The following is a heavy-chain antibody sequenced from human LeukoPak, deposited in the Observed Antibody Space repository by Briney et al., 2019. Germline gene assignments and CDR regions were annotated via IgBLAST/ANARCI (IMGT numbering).Heavy chain of an antibody. CDR2: IYTSGST. D-gene: IGHD6-13*01. Sequence: SETLSLTCTVSGGSISSYYWSWIRQPAGKGLEWIGRIYTSGSTNYNPSPKSQVTISVDTSRNQFSLQLSSVTAADTAVYYCARTSHPHGSSWLFDYWGQGTLVTVSS. CDR1: GGSISSYY. CDR3: ARTSHPHGSSWLFDY. V-gene: IGHV4-4*07. J-gene: IGHJ4*02.